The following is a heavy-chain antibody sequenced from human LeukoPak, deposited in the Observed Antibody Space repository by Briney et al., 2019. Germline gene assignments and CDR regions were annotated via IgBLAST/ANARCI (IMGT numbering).Heavy chain of an antibody. D-gene: IGHD3-10*01. CDR1: GYTFMNFE. Sequence: ASVKVSCKASGYTFMNFEINWVRQATGQGLEWMGRMNPNNGNTNYAQKFQGRVIMTSDNSINTVYMELSSLRSGDTAVYFCARQRTPRGLDNWGQGTLVTVSS. J-gene: IGHJ4*02. V-gene: IGHV1-8*01. CDR3: ARQRTPRGLDN. CDR2: MNPNNGNT.